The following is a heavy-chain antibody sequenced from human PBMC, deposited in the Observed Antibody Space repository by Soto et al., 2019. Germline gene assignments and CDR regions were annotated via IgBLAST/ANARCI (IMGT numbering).Heavy chain of an antibody. J-gene: IGHJ3*02. CDR1: GGSISSYY. Sequence: SETLSLTCTVSGGSISSYYWSWIRQPPGKGLEWIGYIYYSGSTNYNPSLKSRVTISVDTSKNQFSLKLSSVTAADTAVYYSARLYGLDAFDIWGQGTMVTVSS. CDR3: ARLYGLDAFDI. D-gene: IGHD4-17*01. V-gene: IGHV4-59*01. CDR2: IYYSGST.